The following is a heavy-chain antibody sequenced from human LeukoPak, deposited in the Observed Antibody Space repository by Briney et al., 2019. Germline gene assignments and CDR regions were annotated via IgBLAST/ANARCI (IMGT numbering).Heavy chain of an antibody. D-gene: IGHD6-19*01. CDR3: ARDSVEGNGWYYFDY. CDR1: GFTCSSYS. CDR2: ISSSSTYI. J-gene: IGHJ4*02. V-gene: IGHV3-21*01. Sequence: GGSLRLXCAASGFTCSSYSMNWVRQAPGKGLEWVSSISSSSTYINYADSVKGRFTISRDNAKNSLYLQMNSLRAEDTAVYYCARDSVEGNGWYYFDYWGQGTLVTV.